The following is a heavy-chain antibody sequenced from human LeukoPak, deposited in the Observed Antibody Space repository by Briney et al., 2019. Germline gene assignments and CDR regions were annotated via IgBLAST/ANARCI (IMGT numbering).Heavy chain of an antibody. CDR2: ISSSSSYI. Sequence: PGGSLRLSCAASGFTFSSYSMNWVRQAPGKGLEWVSSISSSSSYIYYADSVKGRFTISRDNAKNSLYLQMNSLRAEDTAVYYCARDGFRSGWHDYYYMDVWGKGTTVTVSS. CDR3: ARDGFRSGWHDYYYMDV. V-gene: IGHV3-21*01. J-gene: IGHJ6*03. D-gene: IGHD6-19*01. CDR1: GFTFSSYS.